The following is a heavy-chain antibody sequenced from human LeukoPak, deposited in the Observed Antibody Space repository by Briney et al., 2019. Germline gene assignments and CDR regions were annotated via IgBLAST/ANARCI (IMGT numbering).Heavy chain of an antibody. CDR3: ARRYDNSDYWVY. Sequence: GESLKISCKGSGYSFTNYWIGWVRQMPGKGLEWMGVIYPGDSDTRYSPSFRGQVTISADKSIDTANLQWSSLKAADTAIYFCARRYDNSDYWVYWGQGTLVTVST. CDR2: IYPGDSDT. V-gene: IGHV5-51*01. J-gene: IGHJ4*02. CDR1: GYSFTNYW. D-gene: IGHD3-22*01.